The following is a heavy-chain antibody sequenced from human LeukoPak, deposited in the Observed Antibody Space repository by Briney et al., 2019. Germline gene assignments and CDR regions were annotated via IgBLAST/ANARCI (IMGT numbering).Heavy chain of an antibody. Sequence: GGSLRLSCAASGFTFSSYAMSWVRQAPGKGLEWVSAISGSGGSTYYADSVKGRFTISRDNSKNTLYLQMNSLRAEDTAVYYCAKDPRTGTTFSATAAFDIWGQGTMVTVSS. D-gene: IGHD1-7*01. CDR2: ISGSGGST. J-gene: IGHJ3*02. CDR1: GFTFSSYA. CDR3: AKDPRTGTTFSATAAFDI. V-gene: IGHV3-23*01.